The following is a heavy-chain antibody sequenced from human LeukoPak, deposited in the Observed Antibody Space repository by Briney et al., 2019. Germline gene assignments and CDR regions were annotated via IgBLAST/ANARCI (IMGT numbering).Heavy chain of an antibody. D-gene: IGHD3-3*01. V-gene: IGHV4-34*01. CDR1: GGSFSGYY. Sequence: PSETLSLTCAVYGGSFSGYYWSWIRQPPGKGLEWIGEINHSGSTNYNPSLKSRVTISVDTSKNQFSLKLSSVTAADTAVYYCARDATTIFGVAAAFDIWGQGTMVTVSS. CDR3: ARDATTIFGVAAAFDI. J-gene: IGHJ3*02. CDR2: INHSGST.